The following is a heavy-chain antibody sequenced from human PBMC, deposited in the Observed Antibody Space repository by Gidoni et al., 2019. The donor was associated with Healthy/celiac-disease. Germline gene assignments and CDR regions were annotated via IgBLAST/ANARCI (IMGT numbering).Heavy chain of an antibody. CDR3: AKESLIFYEAYYYYYGMDV. Sequence: EVQLVESGGGLVQPGRSLRLSCAASGFTFDDYAMHWVRQAPGKGLEWVSGISWNSGSIGYADSVKGRFTISRDNAKNSLYLQMNSLRAEDTALYYCAKESLIFYEAYYYYYGMDVWGQGTTVTVSS. CDR2: ISWNSGSI. D-gene: IGHD3-22*01. CDR1: GFTFDDYA. J-gene: IGHJ6*02. V-gene: IGHV3-9*01.